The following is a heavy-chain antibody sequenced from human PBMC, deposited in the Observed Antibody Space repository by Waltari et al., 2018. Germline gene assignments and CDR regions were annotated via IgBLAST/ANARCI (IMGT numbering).Heavy chain of an antibody. V-gene: IGHV3-23*01. D-gene: IGHD2-2*01. CDR2: ISGSGGST. J-gene: IGHJ4*02. CDR1: GFTFSSYA. CDR3: ANRGTLGYCSSTSCYSLDY. Sequence: EVQLLESGGGLVQPGGSLRLSCAASGFTFSSYAMSWVRQAPGKGLEWVSAISGSGGSTYYADSVKGRLTISRDNSKNTLYLQMNSLRAEDTAVYYCANRGTLGYCSSTSCYSLDYWGQGTLVTVSS.